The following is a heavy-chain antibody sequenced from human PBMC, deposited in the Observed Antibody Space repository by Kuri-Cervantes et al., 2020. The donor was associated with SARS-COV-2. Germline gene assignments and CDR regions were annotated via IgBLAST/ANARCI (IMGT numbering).Heavy chain of an antibody. J-gene: IGHJ6*03. CDR3: AKRARVVPAAAVYYYYMDV. Sequence: GESLKISCAASGFTFSGYGMHWVRQAPGKGPEWVAFIRYDGSNKYYADSVKGRFTISRDNSKNTLYLQMNSLRAEDTAVYYCAKRARVVPAAAVYYYYMDVWGKGTTVTVSS. D-gene: IGHD2-2*01. V-gene: IGHV3-30*02. CDR2: IRYDGSNK. CDR1: GFTFSGYG.